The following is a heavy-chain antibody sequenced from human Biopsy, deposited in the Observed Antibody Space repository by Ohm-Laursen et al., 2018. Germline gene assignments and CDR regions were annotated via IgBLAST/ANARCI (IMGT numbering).Heavy chain of an antibody. CDR1: GGSFTGHY. CDR3: ARGSNDFGGLYFHR. D-gene: IGHD4-23*01. Sequence: GTLSLTCTVSGGSFTGHYWSWIRQPPGKGLEWIGHISYTGYTSYNTSLKSRVTISVDTSRNHFSLRLSSLTAADTAVYYCARGSNDFGGLYFHRWGQGTLLTVSS. V-gene: IGHV4-59*11. J-gene: IGHJ4*02. CDR2: ISYTGYT.